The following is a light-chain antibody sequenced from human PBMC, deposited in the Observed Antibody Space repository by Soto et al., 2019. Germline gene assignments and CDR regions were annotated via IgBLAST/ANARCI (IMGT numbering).Light chain of an antibody. CDR3: AAWDDSLKGYV. V-gene: IGLV1-44*01. Sequence: QSVLTQPPSASGTPGQRVTISCSGGSSNIGTNAVNWYQQLPGTAPKLLIYNNNQRPSGVPDRFSGSKSGTSASLAISGLQSEDGADYYCAAWDDSLKGYVFGTGTRVTVL. CDR2: NNN. CDR1: SSNIGTNA. J-gene: IGLJ1*01.